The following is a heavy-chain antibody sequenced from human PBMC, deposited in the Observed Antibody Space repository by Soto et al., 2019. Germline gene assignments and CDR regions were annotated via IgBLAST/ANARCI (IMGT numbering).Heavy chain of an antibody. D-gene: IGHD2-15*01. Sequence: QVQLVQSGDEVRKHGSSVKVSCKASGYIFVNYGIAWVRQAPRQGLEWLGWISHYSGNTHDASQVQGRLPRTTDKSTSTAYMELGSLTSADTAAYYCAVVDNYMTPTPQDGWGQGTTVTVSS. CDR2: ISHYSGNT. J-gene: IGHJ6*02. CDR3: AVVDNYMTPTPQDG. CDR1: GYIFVNYG. V-gene: IGHV1-18*01.